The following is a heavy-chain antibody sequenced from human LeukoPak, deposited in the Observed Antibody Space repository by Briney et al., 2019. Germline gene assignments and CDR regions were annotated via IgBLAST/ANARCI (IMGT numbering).Heavy chain of an antibody. D-gene: IGHD3-9*01. CDR2: ISSSGSMI. CDR1: GFTFSSYE. V-gene: IGHV3-48*03. CDR3: ARAFTISPDY. Sequence: PGGSLRLSCAASGFTFSSYEMNWVRQAPGKGLGWVSYISSSGSMIYYADSVKGRFTISRDNAKNSLFLQMNSLRAEDTAIYYCARAFTISPDYWGQGTLVTVSS. J-gene: IGHJ4*02.